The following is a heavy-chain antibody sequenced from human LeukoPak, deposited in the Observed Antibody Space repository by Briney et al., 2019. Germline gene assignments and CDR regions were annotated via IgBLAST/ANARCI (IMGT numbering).Heavy chain of an antibody. D-gene: IGHD3-10*01. CDR3: ARGRRFYYGSGSYYGDFDY. Sequence: SETLSLTCTVSGGSISSYYWSWIRQPAGKGLEWIGRIYTSGSTNYNPSLKSRVTMSVDTSKNQFSLKLSSVTAADTAVYYCARGRRFYYGSGSYYGDFDYWGQGTLVIVSS. J-gene: IGHJ4*02. CDR2: IYTSGST. CDR1: GGSISSYY. V-gene: IGHV4-4*07.